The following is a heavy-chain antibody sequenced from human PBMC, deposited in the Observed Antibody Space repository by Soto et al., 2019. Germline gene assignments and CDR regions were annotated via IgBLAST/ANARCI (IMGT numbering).Heavy chain of an antibody. CDR3: ARDLWGYCGTDCYPLDV. CDR1: GGSISGYY. CDR2: MYNTGST. V-gene: IGHV4-59*01. D-gene: IGHD2-21*02. Sequence: XXTLSPPFTVSGGSISGYYWRWILQPPGKGLEWIGYMYNTGSTVYNPSFKSRVTISVDTSKNQFSLKLNSVTAADKAVYYCARDLWGYCGTDCYPLDVWGQGTTVTVSS. J-gene: IGHJ6*02.